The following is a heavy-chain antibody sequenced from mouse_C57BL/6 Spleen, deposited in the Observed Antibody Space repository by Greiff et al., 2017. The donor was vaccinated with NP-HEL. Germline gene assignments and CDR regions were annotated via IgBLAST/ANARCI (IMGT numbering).Heavy chain of an antibody. D-gene: IGHD2-3*01. J-gene: IGHJ2*01. V-gene: IGHV3-6*01. CDR3: ARGDGYYVNY. CDR2: ISYDGSN. Sequence: VQLKESGPGLVKPSQSLSLTCSVTGYSITSCYYWKWIRQFPGNNLEWMGYISYDGSNNYNPSFKNRISLTRDTSKNQFFLKLNSVTTEDTATYYCARGDGYYVNYWGQGTTLTVSS. CDR1: GYSITSCYY.